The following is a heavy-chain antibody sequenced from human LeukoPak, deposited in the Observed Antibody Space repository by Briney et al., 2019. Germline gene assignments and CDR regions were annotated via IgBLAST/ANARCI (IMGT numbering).Heavy chain of an antibody. V-gene: IGHV3-30*04. CDR1: EFTFSRYA. CDR3: ARDLSGTRESLTMVRGEGRVNTEEY. CDR2: ISYDGSNK. D-gene: IGHD3-10*01. J-gene: IGHJ4*02. Sequence: PGGSLRLSCAASEFTFSRYAMHWVRQAPGKGLEWVAVISYDGSNKYYADSVKGRFTISRDNSKNTLYPQMNSLRAEDTAVYYCARDLSGTRESLTMVRGEGRVNTEEYWGQGTLVTVSS.